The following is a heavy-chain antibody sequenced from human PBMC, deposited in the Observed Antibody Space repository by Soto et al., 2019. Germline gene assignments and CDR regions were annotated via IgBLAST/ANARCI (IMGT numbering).Heavy chain of an antibody. CDR1: GGTFSSYA. J-gene: IGHJ4*02. D-gene: IGHD4-17*01. V-gene: IGHV1-69*12. Sequence: QIQLVQSGAEVKKPGSSVKVSCKASGGTFSSYAISWVRQAPGQGLEWMGGIIPIFGTAKYAQKFQGRVTITADESTSTAYMELSSLRSEDTAVYYCARDAVPGYGDYHLDYWGQGTLVTVSS. CDR2: IIPIFGTA. CDR3: ARDAVPGYGDYHLDY.